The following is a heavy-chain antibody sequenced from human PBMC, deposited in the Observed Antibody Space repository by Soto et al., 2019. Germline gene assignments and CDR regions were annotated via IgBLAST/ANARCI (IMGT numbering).Heavy chain of an antibody. V-gene: IGHV3-23*01. CDR3: AKLYYDFWSGYHFDY. D-gene: IGHD3-3*01. CDR1: VFTFSSYA. J-gene: IGHJ4*02. Sequence: GGSLRLSCAASVFTFSSYAMSWVRQAPGKGLEWVSAISGSGGSTCYADSVKGRFTISRDNSKNTLYLQMNSLRAEDTAVYYCAKLYYDFWSGYHFDYWGQGTLVTVSS. CDR2: ISGSGGST.